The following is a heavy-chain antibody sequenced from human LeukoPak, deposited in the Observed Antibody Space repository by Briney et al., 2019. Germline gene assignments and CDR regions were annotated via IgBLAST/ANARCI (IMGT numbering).Heavy chain of an antibody. D-gene: IGHD5-18*01. CDR1: GYTFTGYF. J-gene: IGHJ4*02. Sequence: ASVKVSCKASGYTFTGYFIHWVRQAPGQGLEWMGWINPNSGGTNYAQKFQGRVTITRDTSISTAYMELSRLRFDDTAVYYCARGDVDTAMVTPDYWGQGTLVTVSS. CDR2: INPNSGGT. CDR3: ARGDVDTAMVTPDY. V-gene: IGHV1-2*02.